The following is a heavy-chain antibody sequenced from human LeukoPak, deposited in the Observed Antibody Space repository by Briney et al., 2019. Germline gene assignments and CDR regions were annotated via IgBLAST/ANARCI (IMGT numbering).Heavy chain of an antibody. D-gene: IGHD3-22*01. V-gene: IGHV3-23*01. J-gene: IGHJ4*02. CDR2: ISGSGGST. Sequence: GGSLRLSCAASGFTFSSYAMSWVRQAPGKGLEWVSAISGSGGSTYYADSVKGRFTISRDNSKSTLYLQMNSLRAEDTAVYYCAKGSRSSGLSWVDYWGQGTLVTVSS. CDR3: AKGSRSSGLSWVDY. CDR1: GFTFSSYA.